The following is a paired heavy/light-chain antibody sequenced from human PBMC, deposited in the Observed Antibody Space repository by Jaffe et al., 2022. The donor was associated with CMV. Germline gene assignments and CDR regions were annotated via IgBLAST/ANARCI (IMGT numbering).Heavy chain of an antibody. V-gene: IGHV1-46*01. Sequence: QVQLVQSGAEVKKPGASVKVSCKASGYTFTSYYMHWVRQAPGQGLEWMGIINPSGGSTSYAQKFQGRVTMTRDTSTSTVYMELSSLRSEDTAVYYCARGGPITMIVVVITTAFRPFDYWGQGTLVTVSS. CDR1: GYTFTSYY. D-gene: IGHD3-22*01. CDR3: ARGGPITMIVVVITTAFRPFDY. CDR2: INPSGGST. J-gene: IGHJ4*02.
Light chain of an antibody. Sequence: EIVLTQSPGTLSLSPGERATLSCRASQSVSSSYLAWYQQKPGQAPRLLIYGASSRATGIPDRFSGSGSGTDFTLTISRLEPEDFAVYYCQQYGSSFMYTFGQGTKLEIK. CDR2: GAS. J-gene: IGKJ2*01. CDR3: QQYGSSFMYT. CDR1: QSVSSSY. V-gene: IGKV3-20*01.